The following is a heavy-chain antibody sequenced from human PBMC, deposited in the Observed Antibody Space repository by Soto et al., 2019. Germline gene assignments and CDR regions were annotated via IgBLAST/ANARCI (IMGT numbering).Heavy chain of an antibody. Sequence: EVELVESVGGLVQPGRSLRLSCAASGFTFDEYAMHWVRHAPGHGLACVSGITWNSGRVGYAASVQGRFTISRDNDKNYLHLQMNSLRADDTALYYCVKSRTIFGVATTLRGFDCWGQGTLVTVSS. V-gene: IGHV3-9*01. CDR3: VKSRTIFGVATTLRGFDC. J-gene: IGHJ4*02. CDR2: ITWNSGRV. CDR1: GFTFDEYA. D-gene: IGHD3-3*01.